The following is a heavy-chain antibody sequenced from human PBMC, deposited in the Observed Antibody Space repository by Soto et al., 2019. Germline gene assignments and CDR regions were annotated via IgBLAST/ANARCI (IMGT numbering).Heavy chain of an antibody. J-gene: IGHJ6*02. CDR2: FDPGDSET. CDR1: GYTLSHYA. Sequence: GASVKVSCKASGYTLSHYAMHWVRQAPGQRLEWMGCFDPGDSETIYAQKFQGRVTMTEDTSTDTAHMELSSLRSEDTAVYYCATSRGLMVRGVITYYGMDVWGQGTTVTVSS. V-gene: IGHV1-24*01. CDR3: ATSRGLMVRGVITYYGMDV. D-gene: IGHD3-10*01.